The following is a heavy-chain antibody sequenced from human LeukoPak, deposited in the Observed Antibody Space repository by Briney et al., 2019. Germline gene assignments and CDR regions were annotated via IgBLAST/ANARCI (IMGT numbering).Heavy chain of an antibody. Sequence: GGSLRLSCTASGFTFGDYAMSWLRQAPGKGLEWVGFIRSKAYGGTTEYAASVKGRFTISRDDSKSIAYLQMNSLKTEDTAVYYCTSGKDVVVPAAIEYYFDYWGQGTLVTVSS. CDR2: IRSKAYGGTT. CDR3: TSGKDVVVPAAIEYYFDY. CDR1: GFTFGDYA. V-gene: IGHV3-49*03. D-gene: IGHD2-2*02. J-gene: IGHJ4*02.